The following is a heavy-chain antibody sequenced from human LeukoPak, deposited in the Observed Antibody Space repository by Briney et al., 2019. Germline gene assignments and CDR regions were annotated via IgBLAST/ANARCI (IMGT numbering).Heavy chain of an antibody. CDR2: ISWNSGSI. D-gene: IGHD3-22*01. CDR3: AASSGYPDGYFQH. CDR1: GFTFSSYA. V-gene: IGHV3-9*01. Sequence: GGSLRLSCAASGFTFSSYAMSWVRQAPGKGLEWVSGISWNSGSIGYADSVKGRFTISRDNAKNSLYLQMNSLRAEDTALYYCAASSGYPDGYFQHWGQGTLVTVSS. J-gene: IGHJ1*01.